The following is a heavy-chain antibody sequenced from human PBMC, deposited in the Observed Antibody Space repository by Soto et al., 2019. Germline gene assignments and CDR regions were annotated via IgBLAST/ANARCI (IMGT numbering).Heavy chain of an antibody. V-gene: IGHV1-18*01. Sequence: ASVKVSCKASGYTFTSYGMSWVRQAPGQGLEWMGWISAYNGNTNYAQKLQGRVTMTTDTCTSTAYMELRSLRSDDTAVYYCARSRITMVRGVITDDYYYYGMDVCGDGTTMTVSS. CDR1: GYTFTSYG. D-gene: IGHD3-10*01. J-gene: IGHJ6*04. CDR2: ISAYNGNT. CDR3: ARSRITMVRGVITDDYYYYGMDV.